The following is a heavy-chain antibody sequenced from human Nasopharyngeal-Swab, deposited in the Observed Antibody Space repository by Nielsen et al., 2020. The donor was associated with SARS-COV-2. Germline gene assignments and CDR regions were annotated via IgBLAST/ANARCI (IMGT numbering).Heavy chain of an antibody. D-gene: IGHD3-22*01. CDR3: ARAYDSSGYYSDNWFDP. CDR1: GYTFTSYA. CDR2: INAGNGNT. Sequence: ASVKVSCKASGYTFTSYAMHWVRQAPGQRIEWMGWINAGNGNTKYSQKFQGRVTITRDTSASTAYMELSSLRSEDTAVYYCARAYDSSGYYSDNWFDPWGQGTLVTVSS. V-gene: IGHV1-3*01. J-gene: IGHJ5*02.